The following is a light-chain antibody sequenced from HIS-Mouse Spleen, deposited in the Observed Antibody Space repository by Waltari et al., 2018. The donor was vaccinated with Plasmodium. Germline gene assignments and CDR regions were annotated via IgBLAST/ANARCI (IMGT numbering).Light chain of an antibody. CDR1: ALPKKY. CDR2: EDS. J-gene: IGLJ3*02. CDR3: YSTDSSGNHRV. Sequence: SYELTQPPSVSVSPGQPARITCSGDALPKKYAYCYQKKSGTAPVLVIYEDSKRPPGIPERFSGSSSGTMATLTIRGAQVEDEADYYCYSTDSSGNHRVFGGGTKLTVL. V-gene: IGLV3-10*01.